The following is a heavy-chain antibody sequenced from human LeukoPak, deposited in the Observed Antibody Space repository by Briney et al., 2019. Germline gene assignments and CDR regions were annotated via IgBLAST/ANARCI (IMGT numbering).Heavy chain of an antibody. Sequence: ASVKVSCKASGGTFSSYAISWVRQAPGQGLEWMGGIIPIFGTANYAQKLQGRVTMTTDTSTSTAYMELRSLRSDDTAVYYCARVWWGSYYFDYWGQGTLVTVSP. CDR1: GGTFSSYA. J-gene: IGHJ4*02. CDR2: IIPIFGTA. V-gene: IGHV1-69*05. CDR3: ARVWWGSYYFDY. D-gene: IGHD2-8*02.